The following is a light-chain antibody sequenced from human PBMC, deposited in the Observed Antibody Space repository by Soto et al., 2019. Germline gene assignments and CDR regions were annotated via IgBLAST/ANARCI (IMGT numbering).Light chain of an antibody. Sequence: QSVLTQPASVSGSPGQSITISCTGTSSDVGAYNFVSWYQQHPGKAPKLIMCYVNYRPSGVTNRFSGSKSGNTASLTISGLQADDEADYYCSSYRTGSTLVFGGGTKLTVL. CDR2: YVN. CDR1: SSDVGAYNF. V-gene: IGLV2-14*03. J-gene: IGLJ1*01. CDR3: SSYRTGSTLV.